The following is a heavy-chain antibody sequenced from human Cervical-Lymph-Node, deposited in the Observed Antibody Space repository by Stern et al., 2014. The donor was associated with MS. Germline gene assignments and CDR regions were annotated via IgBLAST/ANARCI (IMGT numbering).Heavy chain of an antibody. CDR1: GSTFSTPW. Sequence: EVQLLESGGGLVQPGGPQKSPWEALGSTFSTPWMTWVRRAQGKGRGWLATRKRDGSETYYLDSVKGRFTISRDNAKSSLYLEMNSLRAEDTAVYYCTRFLQSGWSDLFDSWGRGTLVTVSS. J-gene: IGHJ5*01. V-gene: IGHV3-7*01. D-gene: IGHD6-19*01. CDR3: TRFLQSGWSDLFDS. CDR2: RKRDGSET.